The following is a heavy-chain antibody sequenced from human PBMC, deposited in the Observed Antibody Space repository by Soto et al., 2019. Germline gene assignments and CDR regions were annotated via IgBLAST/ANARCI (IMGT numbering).Heavy chain of an antibody. CDR2: ISSSSSDI. Sequence: EVQLVESGGGLVKPGGSLRLSCAASGFTFSTYSMNWVRQAPGKGLEWVSSISSSSSDIYYADSVKGRFTISRENAKNSLSLQMNSLRAEDTAVYYCARDRRVDLKAFDIWGQGTMVTVSS. CDR3: ARDRRVDLKAFDI. CDR1: GFTFSTYS. V-gene: IGHV3-21*01. D-gene: IGHD2-15*01. J-gene: IGHJ3*02.